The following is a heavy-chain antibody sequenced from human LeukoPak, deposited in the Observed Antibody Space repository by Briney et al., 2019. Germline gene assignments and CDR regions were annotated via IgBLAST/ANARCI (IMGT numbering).Heavy chain of an antibody. J-gene: IGHJ4*02. CDR3: AKVPRIAVAGTGVPFDY. V-gene: IGHV3-23*01. CDR2: ISGSGGST. Sequence: GGSLRLSCAASGFTFSSYAMSWVRQAPGKGLEWASAISGSGGSTYYADSVKGRFTISRDNSKNTLYLQMNSLRAEDTAVYYCAKVPRIAVAGTGVPFDYWGQGTLVTVSS. D-gene: IGHD6-19*01. CDR1: GFTFSSYA.